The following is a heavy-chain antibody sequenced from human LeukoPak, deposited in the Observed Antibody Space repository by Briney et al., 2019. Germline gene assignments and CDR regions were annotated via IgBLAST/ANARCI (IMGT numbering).Heavy chain of an antibody. CDR2: IYPGDSDT. Sequence: GESLKISCQGSGYRFTSYWIGWGRQLPGKGLEWMGIIYPGDSDTRYSPSFQGQVTISADKSISTAYLQWSSLKASDTAMYYCARRSAGPDYYYMDVWGKGTTVTISS. CDR1: GYRFTSYW. D-gene: IGHD6-19*01. CDR3: ARRSAGPDYYYMDV. V-gene: IGHV5-51*01. J-gene: IGHJ6*03.